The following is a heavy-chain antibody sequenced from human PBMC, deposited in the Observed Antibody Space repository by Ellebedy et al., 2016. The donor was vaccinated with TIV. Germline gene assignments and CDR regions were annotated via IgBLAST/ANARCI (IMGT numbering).Heavy chain of an antibody. J-gene: IGHJ4*02. D-gene: IGHD6-6*01. CDR2: ISYDGSSA. Sequence: PGGSLRLSCAASGFIFSSYGMHWVRQAPGKGLEWVADISYDGSSANYANSVKGRFTISRDNSKNTLYLQMNSLRAEDTAVYFCAKDRVGAGRPRWLEYWGQGTLVTVSS. V-gene: IGHV3-30*18. CDR1: GFIFSSYG. CDR3: AKDRVGAGRPRWLEY.